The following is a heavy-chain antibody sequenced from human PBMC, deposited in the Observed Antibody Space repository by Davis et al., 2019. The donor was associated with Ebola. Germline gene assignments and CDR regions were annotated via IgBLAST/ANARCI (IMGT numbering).Heavy chain of an antibody. J-gene: IGHJ6*02. CDR1: GGSISSYY. D-gene: IGHD2-2*02. CDR3: ARHGYCSSTSCYTIAGMDV. CDR2: IYYSGST. V-gene: IGHV4-59*08. Sequence: PSETLSLTCTVSGGSISSYYWSWIRQPPGKGLEWIGYIYYSGSTNYNPSLKSRVTISVDTSKNQFSLKLSSVTAADTAVYYCARHGYCSSTSCYTIAGMDVWGQGTTVTVSS.